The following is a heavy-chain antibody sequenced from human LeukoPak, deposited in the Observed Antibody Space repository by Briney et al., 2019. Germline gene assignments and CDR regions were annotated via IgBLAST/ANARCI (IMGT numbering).Heavy chain of an antibody. CDR1: GGSFSGYY. CDR3: AGASGYCSSTSCYGVFHRNWFDP. J-gene: IGHJ5*02. Sequence: ASETLSLTCAVCGGSFSGYYWSWIRQPPGKGLEWIGEINHSGSTNYNPSLKSRVTISVDTSKNQFSLKLSSVTAADTAVYYCAGASGYCSSTSCYGVFHRNWFDPWGQGTLVTVSS. D-gene: IGHD2-2*01. CDR2: INHSGST. V-gene: IGHV4-34*01.